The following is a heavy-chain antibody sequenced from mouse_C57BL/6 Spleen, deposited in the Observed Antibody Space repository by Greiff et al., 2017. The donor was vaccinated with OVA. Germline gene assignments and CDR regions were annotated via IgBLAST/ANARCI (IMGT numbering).Heavy chain of an antibody. D-gene: IGHD1-2*01. CDR1: GYAFSSYW. V-gene: IGHV1-80*01. Sequence: QVQLQQSGAELVKPGASVKISCKASGYAFSSYWMNWVKQRPGKGLEWIGQIYPGDGDTNYNGKFKGKATLTADKSSSTAYMQLSSLTSEDSAVYFCARWEVRRGIDYWGQGTTLTVSS. CDR2: IYPGDGDT. J-gene: IGHJ2*01. CDR3: ARWEVRRGIDY.